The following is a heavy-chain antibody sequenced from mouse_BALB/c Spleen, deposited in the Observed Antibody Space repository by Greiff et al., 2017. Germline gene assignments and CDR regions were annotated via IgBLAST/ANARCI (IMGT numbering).Heavy chain of an antibody. CDR3: ARLLRSYAIDY. D-gene: IGHD1-1*01. CDR2: INPGSGGT. J-gene: IGHJ4*01. CDR1: GYAFTNYL. Sequence: QVQLQQSGAELVRPGTSVKVSCKASGYAFTNYLIEWVKQRPGQGLEWIGVINPGSGGTNYNEKFKGKATLTADKSSSTAYMQLSSLTSDDSAVYFCARLLRSYAIDYWGQGTSVTVSS. V-gene: IGHV1-54*01.